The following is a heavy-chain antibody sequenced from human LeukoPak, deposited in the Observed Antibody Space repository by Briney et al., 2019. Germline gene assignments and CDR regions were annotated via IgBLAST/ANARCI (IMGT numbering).Heavy chain of an antibody. V-gene: IGHV4-39*07. J-gene: IGHJ3*02. Sequence: SETLSLTCTVSGGSISSGSYYWSWIRQPAGKGLEWIGTIYYGGNTYYNPSLKSRAALSVDTSKNQFSLRLSSVTAADTAVYYCARYIVVVVAATFDAFDIWGQGTTVTVSS. CDR1: GGSISSGSYY. CDR3: ARYIVVVVAATFDAFDI. CDR2: IYYGGNT. D-gene: IGHD2-15*01.